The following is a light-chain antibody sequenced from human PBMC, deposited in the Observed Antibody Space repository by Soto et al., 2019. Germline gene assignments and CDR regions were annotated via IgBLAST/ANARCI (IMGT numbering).Light chain of an antibody. V-gene: IGKV1-33*01. CDR3: QQYEYLPYT. J-gene: IGKJ2*01. Sequence: DIQLTQSASSLSASVGDRVTITCQASQVITNYLNWYQQKPGKAPKLLIYDISTLEIGVPSRFSGSGSGTDFTLTISGLQPEDIATYFCQQYEYLPYTFGQGTKLEI. CDR2: DIS. CDR1: QVITNY.